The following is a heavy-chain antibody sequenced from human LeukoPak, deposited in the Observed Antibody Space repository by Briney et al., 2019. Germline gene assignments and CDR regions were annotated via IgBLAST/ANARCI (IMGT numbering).Heavy chain of an antibody. CDR2: SRGYTGNT. D-gene: IGHD1-14*01. J-gene: IGHJ4*02. CDR1: GYTFTTYG. CDR3: ARAMNHRDYFDY. V-gene: IGHV1-18*01. Sequence: KPGASVKVSCKASGYTFTTYGISWVRQAPGQGFEWMGWSRGYTGNTNYAKNLQGRATMTTDTSTSIAYMDLRSLRSDDTAVDYCARAMNHRDYFDYWGQGTLVTVS.